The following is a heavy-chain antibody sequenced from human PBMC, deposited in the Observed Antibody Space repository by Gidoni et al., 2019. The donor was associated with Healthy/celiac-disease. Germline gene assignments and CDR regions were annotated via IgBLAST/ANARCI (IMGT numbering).Heavy chain of an antibody. V-gene: IGHV4-34*01. Sequence: NHSGSTNYNPSLKSRVTISVDTSKNQFSLKLSSVTAADTAVYYCASAPKVLLRTRRFDYWGQGTLVTVSS. D-gene: IGHD3-10*01. J-gene: IGHJ4*02. CDR2: NHSGST. CDR3: ASAPKVLLRTRRFDY.